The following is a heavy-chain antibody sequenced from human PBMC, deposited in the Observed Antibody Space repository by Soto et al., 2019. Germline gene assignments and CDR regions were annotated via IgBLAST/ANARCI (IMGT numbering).Heavy chain of an antibody. D-gene: IGHD3-10*01. J-gene: IGHJ6*02. CDR1: LLTVSNAY. CDR3: VRPLPSGRNYGLDV. V-gene: IGHV3-53*01. CDR2: IYDNGTT. Sequence: GGSLRLSCAASLLTVSNAYMAWVRQAPGMGLEWVSVIYDNGTTYYADSVKGRFTISRDTSTNTLSLQMDSLRAEDAAVYYCVRPLPSGRNYGLDVWGQGTTVTVSS.